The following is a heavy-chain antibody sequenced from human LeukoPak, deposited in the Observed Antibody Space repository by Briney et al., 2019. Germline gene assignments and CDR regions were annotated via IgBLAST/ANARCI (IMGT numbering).Heavy chain of an antibody. D-gene: IGHD3-16*01. CDR3: ARDSEGVFDY. CDR2: IYTSGST. V-gene: IGHV4-61*02. Sequence: SETLSLTCTVSGGSISSGSYYWSWIRQPAGKGLEWIGRIYTSGSTNYNPSLKSRVTISVDTSKNQFSLKLSSVTAADTAVYYCARDSEGVFDYWGQGTLVTVSS. CDR1: GGSISSGSYY. J-gene: IGHJ4*02.